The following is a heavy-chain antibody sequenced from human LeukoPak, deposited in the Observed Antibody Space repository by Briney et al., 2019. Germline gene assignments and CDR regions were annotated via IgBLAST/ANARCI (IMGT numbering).Heavy chain of an antibody. J-gene: IGHJ6*04. V-gene: IGHV1-69*01. D-gene: IGHD3-9*01. CDR3: ARAHYDILTGASYYYYGMDV. CDR1: GGTFSSYA. CDR2: IIPIFGTA. Sequence: SVEVSCKASGGTFSSYAISWVRQAPGQGLEWMGGIIPIFGTANYAQKFQGRVTITADESTSTAYMELSSLRSEDTAVYYCARAHYDILTGASYYYYGMDVWGKGTTVTVSS.